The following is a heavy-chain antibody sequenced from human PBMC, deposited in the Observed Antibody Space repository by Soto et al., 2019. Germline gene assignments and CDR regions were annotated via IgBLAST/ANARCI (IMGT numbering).Heavy chain of an antibody. Sequence: GSLILSCAASGFTFSSYATSLARQAPGKGLEWVSSLLRSGSSTYYADSVKGRFTISSDISANSLYLQMDSLRAEDTAVYYCAKDAVSGDGVWLLDSWGQGTVVTVSS. CDR1: GFTFSSYA. D-gene: IGHD4-17*01. V-gene: IGHV3-23*01. CDR3: AKDAVSGDGVWLLDS. J-gene: IGHJ5*02. CDR2: LLRSGSST.